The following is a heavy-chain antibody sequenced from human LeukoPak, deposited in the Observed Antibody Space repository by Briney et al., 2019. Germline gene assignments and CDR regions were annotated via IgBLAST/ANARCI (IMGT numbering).Heavy chain of an antibody. J-gene: IGHJ4*02. Sequence: GGSLRLSCAASGFTFSNAWMTWVRQSPGKGREWVGRIKSKSTGGTTDYAAPVKGRLTISRDDSRDTLYLQMNSLKTEDTAVYYCATEAWFGEFYFDNWGQGTLVTVSS. CDR3: ATEAWFGEFYFDN. CDR2: IKSKSTGGTT. D-gene: IGHD3-10*01. V-gene: IGHV3-15*01. CDR1: GFTFSNAW.